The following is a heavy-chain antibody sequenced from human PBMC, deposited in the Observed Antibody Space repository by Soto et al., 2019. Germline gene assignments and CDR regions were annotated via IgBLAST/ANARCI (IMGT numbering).Heavy chain of an antibody. CDR3: AKSAGSNAYYPNDY. Sequence: GGSLRLSCAAAGFTFSSYAMTWVRQAPGKGLEWVSSISGSGISTYYADSVKGRFTISRDNSKNTLYLQMNSLRAEDAAVYYCAKSAGSNAYYPNDYWGQGTLVTVSS. D-gene: IGHD3-16*01. CDR2: ISGSGIST. V-gene: IGHV3-23*01. J-gene: IGHJ4*02. CDR1: GFTFSSYA.